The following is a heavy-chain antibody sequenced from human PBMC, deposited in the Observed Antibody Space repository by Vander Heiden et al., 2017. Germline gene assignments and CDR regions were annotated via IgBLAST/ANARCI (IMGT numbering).Heavy chain of an antibody. CDR1: GFTFSSYA. V-gene: IGHV3-23*01. D-gene: IGHD3-22*01. CDR3: AKDDPHYYDSSGPFDY. Sequence: EVQLLESGGGLVQPGGSLRLSCAASGFTFSSYAMSWVRQAPGKGLEWVSAISGSGGSTYYADSVKGRFTISRDNSKNTLFLQMNSLRVEDTAVYYCAKDDPHYYDSSGPFDYWGQGTLVTVSS. J-gene: IGHJ4*02. CDR2: ISGSGGST.